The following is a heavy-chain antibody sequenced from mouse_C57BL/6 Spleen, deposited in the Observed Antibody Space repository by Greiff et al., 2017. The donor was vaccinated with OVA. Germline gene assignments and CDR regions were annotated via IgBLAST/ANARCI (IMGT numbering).Heavy chain of an antibody. D-gene: IGHD2-5*01. CDR1: GFTFSSYA. CDR3: AREVADGHYSNYVLAY. CDR2: ISDGGSYT. Sequence: EVKLVESGGGLVKPGGSLKLSCAASGFTFSSYAMSWVRQTPEKRLEWVATISDGGSYTYYPDNVKGRFTLSSDNAKNNLYLHMSHLKAEDTAMDEWAREVADGHYSNYVLAYWGQGTRVTVSA. J-gene: IGHJ3*01. V-gene: IGHV5-4*01.